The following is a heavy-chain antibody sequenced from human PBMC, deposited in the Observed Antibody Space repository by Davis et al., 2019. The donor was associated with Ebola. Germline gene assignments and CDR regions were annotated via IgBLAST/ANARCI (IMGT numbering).Heavy chain of an antibody. J-gene: IGHJ4*02. CDR1: GYTFTSYY. CDR2: INPSGGST. V-gene: IGHV1-46*01. Sequence: ASVTVSCKASGYTFTSYYMHWVRQAPGQGLEWMGIINPSGGSTSYAQKFQGRVTMTRDTSTSTVYMELSSLRSEDTAVYYCATLSIAARPVDYWGQGTLVTVSS. CDR3: ATLSIAARPVDY. D-gene: IGHD6-6*01.